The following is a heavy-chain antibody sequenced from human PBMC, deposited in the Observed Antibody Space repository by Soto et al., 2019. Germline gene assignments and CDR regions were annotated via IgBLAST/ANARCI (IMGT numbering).Heavy chain of an antibody. CDR1: GFTFSSYA. J-gene: IGHJ4*02. CDR2: ISYDGSNK. V-gene: IGHV3-30-3*01. D-gene: IGHD3-3*01. Sequence: QVQLVESAGGVVQPGTSLRLSCAASGFTFSSYAMQWVRQAPGKGLEWVAVISYDGSNKYYADSVKARLTISRDNAEKTVELQINSRRAEDTAVYYCARYEHRRWSVDSFDCWGEGTQVAVSS. CDR3: ARYEHRRWSVDSFDC.